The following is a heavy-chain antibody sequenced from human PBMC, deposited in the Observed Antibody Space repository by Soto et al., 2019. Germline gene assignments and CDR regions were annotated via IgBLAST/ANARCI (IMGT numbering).Heavy chain of an antibody. D-gene: IGHD2-2*01. Sequence: ASVKVSCKASGYTFTSYDINWVRQATGQGLEWMGWMNPNSGNTGYAQKFQGRVTMTRNTSISTAYMELSSLRSEDTAVYYCARALGYCSSTSCRYYYMDVWGKGTTVTVSS. CDR1: GYTFTSYD. CDR3: ARALGYCSSTSCRYYYMDV. CDR2: MNPNSGNT. J-gene: IGHJ6*03. V-gene: IGHV1-8*01.